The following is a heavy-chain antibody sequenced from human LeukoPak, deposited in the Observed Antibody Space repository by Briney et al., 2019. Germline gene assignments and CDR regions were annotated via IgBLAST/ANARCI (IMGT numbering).Heavy chain of an antibody. V-gene: IGHV4-59*01. J-gene: IGHJ4*02. D-gene: IGHD4-11*01. CDR3: ARVTSFWASPSI. CDR2: IYNSGT. Sequence: SETLSLTCTVSSGSMSNYYWTWIRQSPGKGLEWIGYIYNSGTNYNPSLKSRVTIAVDTSKNQFSLKLSSVTAADTAIYYCARVTSFWASPSIWGQGTLVTVSS. CDR1: SGSMSNYY.